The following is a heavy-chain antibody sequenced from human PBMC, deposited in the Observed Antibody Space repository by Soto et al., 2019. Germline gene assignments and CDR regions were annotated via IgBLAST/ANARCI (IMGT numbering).Heavy chain of an antibody. CDR2: IYYSGST. J-gene: IGHJ5*02. CDR3: ARHVDCSGGSCYPGWFDP. Sequence: SETLSLTCTVSGGSISSSSYYWGWIRQPPGKGLEWIGSIYYSGSTYYNPSLKSRVTISVATSKNQFSLKLSSVTAADTAVYYCARHVDCSGGSCYPGWFDPWGQGTLVTVSS. D-gene: IGHD2-15*01. V-gene: IGHV4-39*01. CDR1: GGSISSSSYY.